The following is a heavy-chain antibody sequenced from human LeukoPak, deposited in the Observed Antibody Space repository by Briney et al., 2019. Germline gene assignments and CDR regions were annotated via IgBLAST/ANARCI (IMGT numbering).Heavy chain of an antibody. V-gene: IGHV4-59*01. J-gene: IGHJ4*02. Sequence: SETLSLTCTVSGGSISSYYWSWIRQPPGKGLEWIGYIYYSGSTNYNPSLKSRVTISVDTSKNQFSLKLSSVTAADTAVYYCAREDCSSASCYCLNWGQGTLVTVSS. CDR3: AREDCSSASCYCLN. D-gene: IGHD2-2*01. CDR2: IYYSGST. CDR1: GGSISSYY.